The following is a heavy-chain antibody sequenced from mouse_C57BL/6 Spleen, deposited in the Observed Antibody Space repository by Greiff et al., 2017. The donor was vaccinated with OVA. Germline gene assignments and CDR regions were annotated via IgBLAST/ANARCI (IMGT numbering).Heavy chain of an antibody. CDR2: INPSTGGT. J-gene: IGHJ2*01. CDR1: GYSFTGYY. Sequence: VQLKESGPELVKPGASVKISCKASGYSFTGYYMNWVKQSPEKSLEWIGEINPSTGGTTYNQKFKAKATLTVDKSSSTAYMQLKSLTSEDSAVYYCERSLFDYWGQGTTLTVSS. CDR3: ERSLFDY. V-gene: IGHV1-42*01.